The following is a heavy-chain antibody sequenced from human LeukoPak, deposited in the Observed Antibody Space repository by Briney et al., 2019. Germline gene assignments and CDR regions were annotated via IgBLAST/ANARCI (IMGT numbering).Heavy chain of an antibody. CDR3: ARGRPVLQLLWGAFDI. Sequence: QAGGSLRLSCAASGFTFDDYAMHWVRQTPGKGLEWVSGISWNSGSIGYADSVKGRFTISRDNAKNSLYLQMNSPRAEDTAVYYCARGRPVLQLLWGAFDIWGQGTMVTVSS. V-gene: IGHV3-9*01. CDR2: ISWNSGSI. J-gene: IGHJ3*02. CDR1: GFTFDDYA. D-gene: IGHD1-7*01.